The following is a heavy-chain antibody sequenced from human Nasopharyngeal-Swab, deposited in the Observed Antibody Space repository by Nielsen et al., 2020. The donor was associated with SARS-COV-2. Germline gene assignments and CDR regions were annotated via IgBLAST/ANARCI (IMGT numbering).Heavy chain of an antibody. Sequence: SETLSLTCAVYGGSFSGYYWSWIRQPPGKGLEWIGEINHSGRTNYNPSLKSRVTTSVDTSKNQFSLKLSSATAADTAVYYCARGRVPAAIDYWGQGTLVTVSS. CDR3: ARGRVPAAIDY. D-gene: IGHD2-2*01. V-gene: IGHV4-34*01. CDR2: INHSGRT. CDR1: GGSFSGYY. J-gene: IGHJ4*02.